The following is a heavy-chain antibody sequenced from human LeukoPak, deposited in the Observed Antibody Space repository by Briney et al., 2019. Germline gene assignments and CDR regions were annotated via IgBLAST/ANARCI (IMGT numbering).Heavy chain of an antibody. CDR3: ARDGCSSTSCYTRGDV. CDR1: GLPFSFYW. V-gene: IGHV3-7*01. CDR2: IKQDGSEK. J-gene: IGHJ6*04. D-gene: IGHD2-2*01. Sequence: GGSLRLSCAASGLPFSFYWRSWVRQAPGKGLEWVANIKQDGSEKYYVDSVKGRFTISRDNAKNSLYLQMNSLRAEDTAVYYCARDGCSSTSCYTRGDVWGKGTTVTVSS.